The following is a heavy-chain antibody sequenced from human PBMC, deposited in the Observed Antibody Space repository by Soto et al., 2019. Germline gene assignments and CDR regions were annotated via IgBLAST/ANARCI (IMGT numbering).Heavy chain of an antibody. CDR1: GGSISSYY. CDR2: IYYSGST. D-gene: IGHD2-21*02. J-gene: IGHJ5*02. V-gene: IGHV4-59*08. CDR3: ARQAGLPWFVP. Sequence: SETLSLTCTVSGGSISSYYWSWIRQPPGKGLEWIGYIYYSGSTNYNPSLKSRVTISVDTSKNQFSLKLSSVTAADTAVYYCARQAGLPWFVPWGQGTLVTVSS.